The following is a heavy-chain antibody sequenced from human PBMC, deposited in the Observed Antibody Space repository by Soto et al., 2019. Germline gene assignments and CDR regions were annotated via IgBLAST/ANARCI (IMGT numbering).Heavy chain of an antibody. CDR2: ITHRGSP. V-gene: IGHV4-34*01. D-gene: IGHD6-13*01. CDR3: ARGFWSSSWMNYYDYGMDV. CDR1: GGSFSGYY. J-gene: IGHJ6*01. Sequence: PSETMSLTCAVYGGSFSGYYWSWIRQPPGKGLEWIGDITHRGSPPSKPSLQSRVTISVDTSQNQFSLKLSSVNAADTAVYYCARGFWSSSWMNYYDYGMDVWGQGTT.